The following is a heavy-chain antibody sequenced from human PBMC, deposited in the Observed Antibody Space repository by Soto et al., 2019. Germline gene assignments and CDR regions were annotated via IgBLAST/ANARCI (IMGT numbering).Heavy chain of an antibody. Sequence: SCKASGYTFTSYAMHWVRQAPGQRLEWMGWINAGNGNTKYSQKFQGRVTITRDTSASTAYMELSSLRSEDTAVYYCARDVGRFWSGYLVYWGQGTLVTVSS. CDR3: ARDVGRFWSGYLVY. V-gene: IGHV1-3*01. D-gene: IGHD3-3*01. CDR1: GYTFTSYA. CDR2: INAGNGNT. J-gene: IGHJ4*02.